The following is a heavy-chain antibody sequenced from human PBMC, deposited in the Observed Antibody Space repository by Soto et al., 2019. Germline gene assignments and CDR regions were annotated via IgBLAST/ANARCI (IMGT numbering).Heavy chain of an antibody. V-gene: IGHV3-7*03. CDR2: IKADGSEK. Sequence: GGSLRLSCVGSGFTFSNHWMNWVRQAPGQGLEWVANIKADGSEKYYVDSVKGRFTISRDNAKNSLYLQMNSLRAEDAAVYYCARARGVDYWGQGTQVTVSS. J-gene: IGHJ4*02. D-gene: IGHD3-16*01. CDR3: ARARGVDY. CDR1: GFTFSNHW.